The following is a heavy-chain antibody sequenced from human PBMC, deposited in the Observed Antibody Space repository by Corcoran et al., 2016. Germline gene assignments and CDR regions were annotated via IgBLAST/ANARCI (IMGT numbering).Heavy chain of an antibody. V-gene: IGHV3-33*01. D-gene: IGHD3-3*01. CDR2: IWYDGSNK. CDR3: ARDRYYDFWGGYPAYYYYGMDV. J-gene: IGHJ6*02. Sequence: QVQLVQSGGGVVQPGRSLRLSCAASGFTFSSYGMHWVRQAPGKGLEWVAVIWYDGSNKYYGDSVKGRFTISRDNSKNTLYLQMNSLRAEDTDVYYCARDRYYDFWGGYPAYYYYGMDVWGQGTTVTVSS. CDR1: GFTFSSYG.